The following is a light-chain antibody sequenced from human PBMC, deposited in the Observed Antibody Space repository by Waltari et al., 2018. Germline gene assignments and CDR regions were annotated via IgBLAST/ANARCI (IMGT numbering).Light chain of an antibody. CDR1: QSILTN. CDR3: QQYNNWPYT. J-gene: IGKJ2*01. Sequence: EIVMTQSPAILSVSPGDSATLSRRANQSILTNVAWYQQKPAQAPRLLMYAASNRATGLPDRFSGSGSGTYFTFTISSLHPEDFALYYCQQYNNWPYTFGQGTKLEIK. V-gene: IGKV3-15*01. CDR2: AAS.